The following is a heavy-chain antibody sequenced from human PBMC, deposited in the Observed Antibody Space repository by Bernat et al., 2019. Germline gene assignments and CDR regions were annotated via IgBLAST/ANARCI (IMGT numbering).Heavy chain of an antibody. J-gene: IGHJ3*01. V-gene: IGHV3-53*02. Sequence: EVQLVETGGGLIQPWGSLRLSCAASGFTVSSTYMIWVRQAPGKGLEWVSFIYTAGGTIHADSVKGRFTISRDSSKNMLYLQMNSLRDDDTAMYYCARGLGTWAFGFWGQGTMVTVSS. CDR2: IYTAGGT. CDR3: ARGLGTWAFGF. CDR1: GFTVSSTY.